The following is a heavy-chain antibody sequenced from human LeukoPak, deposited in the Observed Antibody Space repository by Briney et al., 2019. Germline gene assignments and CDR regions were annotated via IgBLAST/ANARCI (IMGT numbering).Heavy chain of an antibody. CDR2: LNPTGGST. D-gene: IGHD6-6*01. CDR3: ARTAARRFDY. CDR1: GYTFPSYF. V-gene: IGHV1-46*01. J-gene: IGHJ4*02. Sequence: GSVKVSCKASGYTFPSYFMHWVRQAPGQGLVWMGILNPTGGSTTYAQKFQGRVTMTRDTSTSTVYMELSSLRSDDTAVYYCARTAARRFDYWGQGTLVTVSS.